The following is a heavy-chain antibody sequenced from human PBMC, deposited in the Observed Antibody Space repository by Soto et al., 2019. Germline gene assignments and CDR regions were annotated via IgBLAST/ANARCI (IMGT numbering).Heavy chain of an antibody. V-gene: IGHV3-23*01. Sequence: PGGSLRLSCAASGFTFSSYAMSWVRQAPGKGLEWVSAISGSGGSTYYADSVKGRFTISRDNSKNTLYLQMNSLRAEDTAVYYCAKDSDSSGYYLVAFDIWGQGTMVTVS. D-gene: IGHD3-22*01. J-gene: IGHJ3*02. CDR2: ISGSGGST. CDR3: AKDSDSSGYYLVAFDI. CDR1: GFTFSSYA.